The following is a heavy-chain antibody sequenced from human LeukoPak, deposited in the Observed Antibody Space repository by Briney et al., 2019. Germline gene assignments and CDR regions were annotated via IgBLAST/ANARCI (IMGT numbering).Heavy chain of an antibody. CDR2: INTNTGNP. V-gene: IGHV7-4-1*02. J-gene: IGHJ4*02. CDR1: GYTFTSYA. Sequence: ASVKVSCKASGYTFTSYAMNWVRQAPGQGLEWMGWINTNTGNPTYAQGFTGRFVFSLDTSVSTAYLQISSLKAEDTAVYYCAMSDSSGYFRCFDYWGQGTLVTVSS. D-gene: IGHD3-22*01. CDR3: AMSDSSGYFRCFDY.